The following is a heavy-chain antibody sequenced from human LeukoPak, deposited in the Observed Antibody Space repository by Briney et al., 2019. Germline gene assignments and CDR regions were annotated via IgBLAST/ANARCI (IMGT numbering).Heavy chain of an antibody. CDR3: ARDAADISGYLYYCDY. CDR2: INPNSGGT. Sequence: GASVKVSCKASGYTFTGYYMHWVRQAPGQGLEWIGWINPNSGGTKYAQKFQGRVTMTRDRSISTAYMELNRLTSDDTAVYYCARDAADISGYLYYCDYWGQGSLVTVSS. CDR1: GYTFTGYY. V-gene: IGHV1-2*02. J-gene: IGHJ4*02. D-gene: IGHD3-22*01.